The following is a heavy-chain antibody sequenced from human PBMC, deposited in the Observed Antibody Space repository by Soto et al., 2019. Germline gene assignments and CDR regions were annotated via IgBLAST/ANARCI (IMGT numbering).Heavy chain of an antibody. D-gene: IGHD3-10*01. CDR2: IYYTGST. CDR3: ARHEIQSQSSGTYLDY. J-gene: IGHJ4*02. CDR1: GGSISSSTYH. Sequence: PSETLSLTCIVSGGSISSSTYHWGWIRQPPGKGLEWIGSIYYTGSTQYNPSLTRRVTVSADTSKNQFSLRLSSVIAADTAVYYCARHEIQSQSSGTYLDYWGQGTLVTVSS. V-gene: IGHV4-39*01.